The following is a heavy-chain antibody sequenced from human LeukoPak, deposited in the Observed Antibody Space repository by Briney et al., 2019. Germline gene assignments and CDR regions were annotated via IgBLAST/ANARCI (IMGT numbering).Heavy chain of an antibody. J-gene: IGHJ6*02. V-gene: IGHV4-61*02. Sequence: SQTLSLTCTVSGGSISSGSYYWSWIRQPAGKGLEWIGRIYTSGSTNYNPSLKSRVTISVDTSKNQFSLKLSSVTAADTAVYYCAREVVTGHYYYYNGMDVWGQGTTVTVSS. CDR1: GGSISSGSYY. D-gene: IGHD4-23*01. CDR3: AREVVTGHYYYYNGMDV. CDR2: IYTSGST.